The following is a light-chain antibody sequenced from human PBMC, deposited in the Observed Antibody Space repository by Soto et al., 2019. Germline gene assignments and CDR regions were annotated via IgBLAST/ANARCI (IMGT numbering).Light chain of an antibody. CDR2: DVS. V-gene: IGLV2-14*01. CDR3: SSYTDSGTLYV. Sequence: QSVLTQPVSVSGSPGQSITISCTGTSSDVGGYSSVSWYQQYPGKAPKLMIYDVSNRPSGVSNRFSGSKSGNTASLTISGLQAEDEADYYCSSYTDSGTLYVFGTGTKVTVL. J-gene: IGLJ1*01. CDR1: SSDVGGYSS.